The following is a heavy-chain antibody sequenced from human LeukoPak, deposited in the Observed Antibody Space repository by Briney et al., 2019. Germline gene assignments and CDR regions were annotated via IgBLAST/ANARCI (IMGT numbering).Heavy chain of an antibody. CDR1: GYTFTGYY. V-gene: IGHV1-2*02. CDR2: INPNSGGT. J-gene: IGHJ3*02. Sequence: ASVKVSCKASGYTFTGYYMHWVRQAPGQGLEWVGWINPNSGGTNYAQKFQGRVTMTRDTSISTAYMELSRLRSDDTAVHYCARVPYYYDSSGGGAFDIWGQGTMVTVSS. CDR3: ARVPYYYDSSGGGAFDI. D-gene: IGHD3-22*01.